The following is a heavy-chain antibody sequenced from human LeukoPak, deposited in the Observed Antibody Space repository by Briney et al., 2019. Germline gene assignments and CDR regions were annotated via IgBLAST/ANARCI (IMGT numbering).Heavy chain of an antibody. CDR1: GGSISSYY. CDR2: IYYSGST. D-gene: IGHD5-24*01. Sequence: SETLSLTCTVSGGSISSYYWSWIRQPPGKGLEWIGYIYYSGSTNYNPSLKSRVTISVDTSKTQFSLKLSSVTAADTAVYYCARDSRKMGAFDIWGQGTMVTVSS. V-gene: IGHV4-59*01. J-gene: IGHJ3*02. CDR3: ARDSRKMGAFDI.